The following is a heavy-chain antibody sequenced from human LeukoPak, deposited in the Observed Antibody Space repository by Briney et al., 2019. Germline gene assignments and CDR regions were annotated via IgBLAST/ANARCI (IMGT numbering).Heavy chain of an antibody. J-gene: IGHJ4*02. Sequence: KPGGSLRLSCAASGFTFSDYYMSWIRQAPGKGLEWVSYISSSGSTIYYADSVKGRFTISRDNAKNSLYLQMNSLRAEDTAVYYCTTDYYDSSGYYHFDYWGQGTLVTVSS. CDR1: GFTFSDYY. D-gene: IGHD3-22*01. CDR3: TTDYYDSSGYYHFDY. CDR2: ISSSGSTI. V-gene: IGHV3-11*01.